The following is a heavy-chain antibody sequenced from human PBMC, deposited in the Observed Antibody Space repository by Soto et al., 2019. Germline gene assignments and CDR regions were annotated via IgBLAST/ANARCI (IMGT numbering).Heavy chain of an antibody. J-gene: IGHJ3*02. CDR2: IYYSGST. D-gene: IGHD2-2*02. CDR1: GGSISSSSYY. V-gene: IGHV4-39*07. Sequence: SETLSLTCTVSGGSISSSSYYWGWIRQPPGKGLEWIGSIYYSGSTYYNPSLKSRVTISVDTSKNQFSLKLSSVTAADTAVYYCARGDGIVVVPAAIGSGAFDIWGQGTMVTVSS. CDR3: ARGDGIVVVPAAIGSGAFDI.